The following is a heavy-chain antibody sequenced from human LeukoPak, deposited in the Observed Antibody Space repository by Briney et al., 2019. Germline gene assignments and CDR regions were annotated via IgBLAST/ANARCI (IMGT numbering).Heavy chain of an antibody. Sequence: PSETLSLTCTVSGGSISSSSYYWGWIRQPPGKGLEWIGSIYYSGSTYYNPSLKSRVTISVDTSKNQFSLKLSSVTAADTAVYYCARHEQAAVYDAFDIWGQGTMLTVSS. J-gene: IGHJ3*02. V-gene: IGHV4-39*01. CDR2: IYYSGST. CDR3: ARHEQAAVYDAFDI. CDR1: GGSISSSSYY. D-gene: IGHD6-13*01.